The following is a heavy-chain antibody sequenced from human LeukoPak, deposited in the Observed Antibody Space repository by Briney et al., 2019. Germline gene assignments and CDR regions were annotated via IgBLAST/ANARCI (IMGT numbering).Heavy chain of an antibody. CDR1: GYTFTSHY. CDR2: INPSGGST. J-gene: IGHJ5*02. Sequence: ASVKVSCKASGYTFTSHYMYWVRQAPGQGLEWMGIINPSGGSTNYAQKFQGRVTMTRDTSINTAYMEVSSLRSDDTAVYYCARVPSGGNKFDPWGQGTLVTVSS. CDR3: ARVPSGGNKFDP. V-gene: IGHV1-46*01. D-gene: IGHD6-25*01.